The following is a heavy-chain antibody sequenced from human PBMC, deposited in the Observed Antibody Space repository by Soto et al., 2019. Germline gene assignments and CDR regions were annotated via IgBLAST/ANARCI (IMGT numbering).Heavy chain of an antibody. J-gene: IGHJ5*02. V-gene: IGHV1-2*04. D-gene: IGHD6-13*01. Sequence: QVQLVQSGAEVKKPGASVKVSCKASGYTFTGYYMHWVRQAPGQGLEWMGWINPNSGGTNYAQKFQGWVTMTRDTSINTAYMELSRLRSDDTAVYYCARDGLDLISSSWYGDIRFDPWGQGTLVTVSS. CDR1: GYTFTGYY. CDR3: ARDGLDLISSSWYGDIRFDP. CDR2: INPNSGGT.